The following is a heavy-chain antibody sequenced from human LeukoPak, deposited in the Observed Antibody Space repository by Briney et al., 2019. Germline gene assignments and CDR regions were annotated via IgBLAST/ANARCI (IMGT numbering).Heavy chain of an antibody. CDR3: ARGITMVRGVTGVYYYYYYMDV. V-gene: IGHV1-2*02. D-gene: IGHD3-10*01. CDR2: INPNSGGT. J-gene: IGHJ6*03. Sequence: GASVKVSCKASGYTFTGYYMHWVRQAPGQGLEWMGWINPNSGGTNYAQKFQGRVTMTRDTSISTAYMELSRLRSDDTAVYYCARGITMVRGVTGVYYYYYYMDVWGKGTTVTISS. CDR1: GYTFTGYY.